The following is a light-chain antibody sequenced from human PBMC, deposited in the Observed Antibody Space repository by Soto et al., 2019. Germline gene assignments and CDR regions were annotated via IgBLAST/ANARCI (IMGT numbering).Light chain of an antibody. CDR3: QQSYTTASIT. V-gene: IGKV1-39*01. Sequence: DIQMTQSPSSLSASVGDRVTITCRASQSISRNLNWYQHKPGKATKLLIYAASSLQNGVPSRFSGGGSGTEFTLSTSSLQPEDFGTYYCQQSYTTASITFGQGTRLEI. J-gene: IGKJ5*01. CDR2: AAS. CDR1: QSISRN.